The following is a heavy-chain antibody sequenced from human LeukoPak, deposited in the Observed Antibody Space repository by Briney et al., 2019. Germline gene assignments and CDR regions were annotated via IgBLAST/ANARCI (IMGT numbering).Heavy chain of an antibody. Sequence: PSETLSLTCTVSGGSISSYYWSWIRQPPGKGLEWIGYIYYSGSTNYNPSLKSRVTISVDTSKNQFSLKPSSVTAADTAVYYCARAPYYYYSMDVWGQGTTVTVSS. CDR1: GGSISSYY. V-gene: IGHV4-59*01. CDR3: ARAPYYYYSMDV. J-gene: IGHJ6*02. CDR2: IYYSGST.